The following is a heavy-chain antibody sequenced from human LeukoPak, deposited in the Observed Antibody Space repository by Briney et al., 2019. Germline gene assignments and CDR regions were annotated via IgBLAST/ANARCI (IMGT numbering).Heavy chain of an antibody. D-gene: IGHD3/OR15-3a*01. CDR1: GGSFSGYY. CDR3: ARATTLDH. Sequence: SETLSLTCAVYGGSFSGYYWSWIRQPPGKGLEWIGEINHSGSTNYNPSLKNRVTISVDTSKNQFSLKLSSVTAADTAVYYCARATTLDHWGQGTLVTVSS. CDR2: INHSGST. J-gene: IGHJ1*01. V-gene: IGHV4-34*01.